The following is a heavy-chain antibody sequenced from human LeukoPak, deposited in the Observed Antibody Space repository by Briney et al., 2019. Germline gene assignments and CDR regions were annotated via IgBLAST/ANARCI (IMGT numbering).Heavy chain of an antibody. V-gene: IGHV4-34*01. Sequence: PSETLSLTCAVYGGSFSGYYWSWIRQPPGKGLEWIGEINHSGSTNYNPSLKSRVTISVDTSKNQFSLKLSSVTAADTAVYYCARRDSSGYYGPLNWFDPWGQGTLVTVSS. D-gene: IGHD3-22*01. CDR3: ARRDSSGYYGPLNWFDP. CDR1: GGSFSGYY. CDR2: INHSGST. J-gene: IGHJ5*02.